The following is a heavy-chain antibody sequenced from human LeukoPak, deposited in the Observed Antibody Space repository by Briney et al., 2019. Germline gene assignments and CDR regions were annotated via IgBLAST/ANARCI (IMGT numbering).Heavy chain of an antibody. CDR1: GYTFTSYY. Sequence: ASVKVSCKASGYTFTSYYMHWVRQAPGHGLEWMGWISGSNGNTNYAQKLQGRVTMTTDTSTSTAYMELRRLSSDDTALYYCAREEGNWGDAFDICGQGTMVTVSS. CDR2: ISGSNGNT. CDR3: AREEGNWGDAFDI. D-gene: IGHD7-27*01. J-gene: IGHJ3*02. V-gene: IGHV1-18*04.